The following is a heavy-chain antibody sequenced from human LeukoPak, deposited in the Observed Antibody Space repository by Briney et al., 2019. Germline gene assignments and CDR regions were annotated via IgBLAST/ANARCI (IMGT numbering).Heavy chain of an antibody. CDR1: GGSISSYY. CDR2: IYYSGST. Sequence: SETLSLTCTVSGGSISSYYWSWIRQPPGKGLGWIGYIYYSGSTNYNPSLKSRVTISVDTSKNQFSLKLSSVTAADTAVYYCARDREDAFDIWGQGTMVTVSS. V-gene: IGHV4-59*01. J-gene: IGHJ3*02. CDR3: ARDREDAFDI.